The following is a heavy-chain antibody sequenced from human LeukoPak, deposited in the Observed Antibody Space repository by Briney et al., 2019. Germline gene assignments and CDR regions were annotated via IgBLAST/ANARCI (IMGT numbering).Heavy chain of an antibody. V-gene: IGHV3-21*01. CDR1: GFTFSNYY. Sequence: PGGSLRLSCAASGFTFSNYYMNWVRQAPGKGLEWVSSISGSGSYIYYADSVKGRFTISRDNAKNSLYLQMNSLRAEDTAVYYCARDVYYYDSSGFDPWGQGTLVTVSS. J-gene: IGHJ5*02. CDR3: ARDVYYYDSSGFDP. CDR2: ISGSGSYI. D-gene: IGHD3-22*01.